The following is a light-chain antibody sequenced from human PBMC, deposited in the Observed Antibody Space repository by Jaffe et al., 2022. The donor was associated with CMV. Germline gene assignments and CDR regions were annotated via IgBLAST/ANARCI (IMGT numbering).Light chain of an antibody. J-gene: IGLJ2*01. CDR3: QVWDSSTAEVL. CDR1: NIGSKN. CDR2: RDS. Sequence: SYDLTQPPSVSVALGQTARISCEANNIGSKNVHWYQQKPGQAPVLVIYRDSSRPSGIPERISGSNSGNTATLTITTAQAGDEADYYCQVWDSSTAEVLFGGGTKLTVL. V-gene: IGLV3-9*01.